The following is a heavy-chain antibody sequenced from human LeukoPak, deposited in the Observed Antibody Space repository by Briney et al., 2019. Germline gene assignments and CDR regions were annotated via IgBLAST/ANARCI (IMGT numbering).Heavy chain of an antibody. CDR2: IHPNSGGT. V-gene: IGHV1-2*04. D-gene: IGHD5-18*01. J-gene: IGHJ3*02. CDR3: ATSGYAYGALDI. Sequence: ASVKVSCKASGYTFTGYYMHWVRQAPGQGLEWMGWIHPNSGGTNYAQEFQAWVTMTRDTSISTAYMELSRLRSDDTAVYYCATSGYAYGALDIWGQGTMVTVSS. CDR1: GYTFTGYY.